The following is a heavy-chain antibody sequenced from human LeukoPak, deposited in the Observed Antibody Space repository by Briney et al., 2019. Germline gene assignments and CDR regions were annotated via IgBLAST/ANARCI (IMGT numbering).Heavy chain of an antibody. J-gene: IGHJ5*02. CDR3: ARYTYRVGPEGP. CDR2: ISTYNGNT. D-gene: IGHD3-16*02. CDR1: GYTFTNYG. Sequence: GSVKVSCKASGYTFTNYGISWVRQAPGQGLEWMGWISTYNGNTNYAQKLQGRVTMTTDTSTSTAYMELRSLRSDDTAVYYCARYTYRVGPEGPWGQGTLVTVSS. V-gene: IGHV1-18*01.